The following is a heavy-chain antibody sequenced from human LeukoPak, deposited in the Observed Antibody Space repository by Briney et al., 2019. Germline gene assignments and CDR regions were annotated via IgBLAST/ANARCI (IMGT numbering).Heavy chain of an antibody. CDR2: IYPGDSDT. CDR3: ARATYYYDSSGYRLLDY. V-gene: IGHV5-51*01. Sequence: GESLKISCKGSGYSFTSYWIGWVRRLPGKGLEWMGIIYPGDSDTRYSPSFQGQVTISADKSISTAYLQWSSLKASDTAMYYCARATYYYDSSGYRLLDYWGQGTLVTVSS. D-gene: IGHD3-22*01. J-gene: IGHJ4*02. CDR1: GYSFTSYW.